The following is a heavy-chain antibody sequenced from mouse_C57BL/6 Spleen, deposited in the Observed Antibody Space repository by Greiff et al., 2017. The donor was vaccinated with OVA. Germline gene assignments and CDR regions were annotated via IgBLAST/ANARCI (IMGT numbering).Heavy chain of an antibody. J-gene: IGHJ4*01. CDR2: IDPETGGT. D-gene: IGHD1-1*01. CDR3: TRWGTTVVGRDY. Sequence: QVQLQQSGAELVRPGASVTLSCKASGYTFTDYEMHWVKQTPVHGLEWIGAIDPETGGTAYNQKFKGKAILTADKSSSTAYMELRSLTSEDSAVYYCTRWGTTVVGRDYWGQGTSVTVSS. V-gene: IGHV1-15*01. CDR1: GYTFTDYE.